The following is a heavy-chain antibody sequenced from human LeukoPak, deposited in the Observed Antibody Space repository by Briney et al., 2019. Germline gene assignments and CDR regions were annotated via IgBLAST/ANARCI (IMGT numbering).Heavy chain of an antibody. CDR1: GYIFISYA. V-gene: IGHV1-3*01. CDR3: ARDAYYYDSSAYYYVSTYFDY. CDR2: INAGNGNT. Sequence: ASVKVSCKASGYIFISYAMHWVRQAPGQRLEWMGWINAGNGNTKYSQKFQGRVTITRDTSASTAYMELSSLRSGDTAVYYCARDAYYYDSSAYYYVSTYFDYWGQGTLVTVSS. D-gene: IGHD3-22*01. J-gene: IGHJ4*02.